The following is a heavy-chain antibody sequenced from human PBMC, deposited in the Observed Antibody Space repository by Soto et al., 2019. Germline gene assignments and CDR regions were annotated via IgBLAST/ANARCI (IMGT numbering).Heavy chain of an antibody. J-gene: IGHJ4*02. CDR2: IKSKTDGGPT. CDR1: GFTFSNAW. CDR3: TTVHYGSGSYFNVSVY. D-gene: IGHD3-10*01. Sequence: GGSLRLSCAASGFTFSNAWMSWVRQAPGKGLEWVGRIKSKTDGGPTDYAAPVKGRFTISRGDSKNTLYLQMNSLKTEDTAVYYCTTVHYGSGSYFNVSVYWGQGTLVTVSS. V-gene: IGHV3-15*01.